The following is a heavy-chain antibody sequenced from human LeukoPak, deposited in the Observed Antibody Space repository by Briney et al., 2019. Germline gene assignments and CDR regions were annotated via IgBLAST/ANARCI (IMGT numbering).Heavy chain of an antibody. J-gene: IGHJ4*02. CDR1: GFTFSSYG. Sequence: GGSLRLSCAASGFTFSSYGMHWVRQAPGKGLEWVAVISYDGSNKYYADSVKGRFTISRDNSKNTLYLQMNSLRAEDTAVYYCAKPVVPAAIWLDYWGQGTLVTVSS. CDR2: ISYDGSNK. V-gene: IGHV3-30*18. CDR3: AKPVVPAAIWLDY. D-gene: IGHD2-2*01.